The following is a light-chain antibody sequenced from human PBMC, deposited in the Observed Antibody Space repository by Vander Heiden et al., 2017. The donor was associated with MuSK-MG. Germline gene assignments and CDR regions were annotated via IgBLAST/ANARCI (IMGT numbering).Light chain of an antibody. Sequence: QSALTQPPSASGSPGQSVTISCTGTNSDVGGYKYVSWYQQHPGKVPKLMIYDVNKRPSGVPDRFSGSKSGNTASLTVSGLQAEDEADYYCSSYAGSSNFVLFGGGTKLTVL. CDR3: SSYAGSSNFVL. CDR1: NSDVGGYKY. J-gene: IGLJ2*01. V-gene: IGLV2-8*01. CDR2: DVN.